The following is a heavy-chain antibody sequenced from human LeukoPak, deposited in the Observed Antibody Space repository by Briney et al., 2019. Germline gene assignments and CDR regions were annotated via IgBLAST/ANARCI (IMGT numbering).Heavy chain of an antibody. Sequence: GGSPRLSCAASGFTFSSYGMHWVRQAPGKGLEWVAVIWYDGSNKYYADSVKGRFTISRDNSKNTLYLQMNSLRAEDTAVYYCARVWDYSSSWYANSFDIWGQGTMVTVSS. CDR3: ARVWDYSSSWYANSFDI. CDR2: IWYDGSNK. CDR1: GFTFSSYG. D-gene: IGHD6-13*01. J-gene: IGHJ3*02. V-gene: IGHV3-33*01.